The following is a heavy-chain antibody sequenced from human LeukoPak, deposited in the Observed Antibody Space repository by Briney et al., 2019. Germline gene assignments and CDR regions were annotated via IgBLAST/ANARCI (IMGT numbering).Heavy chain of an antibody. CDR2: ISVRSNYI. CDR1: GYTFSIYS. J-gene: IGHJ4*02. Sequence: PGGSLRLSCAASGYTFSIYSINWVRQAPGKGLEWVSSISVRSNYIYYADSVRGRFRISRDDARDSLYLQMNRLRAEDTAVYYCVRLRRNSDTSGFYYYYDFWGQVTLVTVSS. V-gene: IGHV3-21*01. CDR3: VRLRRNSDTSGFYYYYDF. D-gene: IGHD3-22*01.